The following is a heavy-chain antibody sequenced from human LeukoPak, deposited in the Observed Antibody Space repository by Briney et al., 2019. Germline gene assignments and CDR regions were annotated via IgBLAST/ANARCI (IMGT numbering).Heavy chain of an antibody. CDR1: GFTFDDYA. CDR3: AKDSGSGSYYPTNWFDP. D-gene: IGHD3-10*01. V-gene: IGHV3-43D*03. J-gene: IGHJ5*02. Sequence: EGSLRLSCAASGFTFDDYAMHWVRQAPGKGLEWVSLISWDGDNIYYADSVKGRFTISRDNSKNSLYLQMNSLRAEDTALYYCAKDSGSGSYYPTNWFDPWGQGTLVTVSS. CDR2: ISWDGDNI.